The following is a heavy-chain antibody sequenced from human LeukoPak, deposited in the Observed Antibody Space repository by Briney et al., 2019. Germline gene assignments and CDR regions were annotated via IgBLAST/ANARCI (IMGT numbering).Heavy chain of an antibody. CDR1: GYTFTSYG. V-gene: IGHV1-18*01. J-gene: IGHJ5*02. D-gene: IGHD3-10*01. CDR3: ARGNLWFGELPYDNWFDP. Sequence: ASVKVSCKASGYTFTSYGISWVRQAPGQGLEWMGWISAYNGNTNYAQKLQGRVTMTTDTSTSTAYMELRGLRSDDTAVYYCARGNLWFGELPYDNWFDPWGQGTLVTVSS. CDR2: ISAYNGNT.